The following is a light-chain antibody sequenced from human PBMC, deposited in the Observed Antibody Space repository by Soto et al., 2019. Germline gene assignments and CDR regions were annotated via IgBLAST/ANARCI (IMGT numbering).Light chain of an antibody. V-gene: IGKV3-20*01. J-gene: IGKJ5*01. CDR1: QSISTN. CDR2: GAS. CDR3: QQYGSSPNT. Sequence: IVMTQSPATLSVSPGERVTLSCRASQSISTNLAWYQRKPGQAPRLLIYGASSRATGIPDRFSGSGSGTGFTLTINRLEPEDFAVYYCQQYGSSPNTFGQGTRLEIK.